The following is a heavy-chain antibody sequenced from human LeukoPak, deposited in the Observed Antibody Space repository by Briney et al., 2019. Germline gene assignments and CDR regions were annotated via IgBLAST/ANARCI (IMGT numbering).Heavy chain of an antibody. V-gene: IGHV3-23*01. Sequence: GGSLRLSCAASGFTFSSYAMSWVRQAPGKGLEWVSAISGSGGSTYYADSVKGRFTISRDNSKNTLYLQMNSLRAEDTAVYYCAKRMGVDTAMVTWYYFGYWGQGTLVTVSS. CDR2: ISGSGGST. J-gene: IGHJ4*02. D-gene: IGHD5-18*01. CDR1: GFTFSSYA. CDR3: AKRMGVDTAMVTWYYFGY.